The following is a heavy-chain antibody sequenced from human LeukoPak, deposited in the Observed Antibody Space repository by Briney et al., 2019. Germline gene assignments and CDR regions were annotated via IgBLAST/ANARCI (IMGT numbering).Heavy chain of an antibody. CDR1: GYRFTRYW. CDR2: VYPDDSDT. V-gene: IGHV5-51*01. J-gene: IGHJ4*02. Sequence: GESLKISCKTSGYRFTRYWIAWVRQTPGKGLEWMGIVYPDDSDTRYSPAFQGQVTISADKSITTAYLHWSSLKASDTAVYYRARPSGTYFPFDYWGQGTLVTVSS. CDR3: ARPSGTYFPFDY. D-gene: IGHD1-26*01.